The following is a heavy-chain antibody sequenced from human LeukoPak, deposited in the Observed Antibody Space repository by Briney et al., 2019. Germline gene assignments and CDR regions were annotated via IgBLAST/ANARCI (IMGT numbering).Heavy chain of an antibody. CDR3: AREDYYDSSGYYLVY. CDR1: GGSISSGDYY. Sequence: SETLSLTCTVSGGSISSGDYYWSWIRQPPGKGLEWIGCIYYSGSTYYNPSLKSRATISVDTSKNQFSLKLSSVTAADTAVYYCAREDYYDSSGYYLVYWGQGTLVTVSS. CDR2: IYYSGST. D-gene: IGHD3-22*01. J-gene: IGHJ4*02. V-gene: IGHV4-30-4*08.